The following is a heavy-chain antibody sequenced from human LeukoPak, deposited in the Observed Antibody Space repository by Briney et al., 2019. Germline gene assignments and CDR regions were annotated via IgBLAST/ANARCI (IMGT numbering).Heavy chain of an antibody. J-gene: IGHJ4*02. CDR2: IYYSGST. CDR3: ARLAHLPGQLLWFGIDY. Sequence: SETLSLTCTVSGGSISSYYWSWIRQPPGKGLEWIGYIYYSGSTNYNPSLKSRATISVDTSKNQFSLKLSSVTAADTAVYYCARLAHLPGQLLWFGIDYWGQGTLVTVSS. D-gene: IGHD3-10*01. CDR1: GGSISSYY. V-gene: IGHV4-59*08.